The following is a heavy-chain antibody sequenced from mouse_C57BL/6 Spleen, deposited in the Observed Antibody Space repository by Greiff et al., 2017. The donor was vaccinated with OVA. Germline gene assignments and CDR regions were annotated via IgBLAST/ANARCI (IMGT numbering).Heavy chain of an antibody. CDR1: GYAFTNYL. J-gene: IGHJ4*01. Sequence: QVQLQQSGAELVRPGTSVKVSCKASGYAFTNYLIEWVKQRPGQGLEWIGVINPGSGGTNYNEKFKGKATLTAHKSSSTAYMQLSSLTSEDSAVYFCAREEGLITTGAMDYWGQGTSVTVSS. V-gene: IGHV1-54*01. CDR2: INPGSGGT. D-gene: IGHD2-4*01. CDR3: AREEGLITTGAMDY.